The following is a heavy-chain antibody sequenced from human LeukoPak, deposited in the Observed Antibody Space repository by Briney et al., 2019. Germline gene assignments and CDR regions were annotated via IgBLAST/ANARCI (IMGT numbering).Heavy chain of an antibody. Sequence: GGSLRLSCAASGFTFSSFGIHWVRQAPGKGLEWVAIVWYDGSNKYYADSVEGRFTISRDNSKNTLYLQMNSLRAEDTAVYYCARDVVAATLTFSYGMDVWGQGTTVTVSS. D-gene: IGHD2-15*01. CDR3: ARDVVAATLTFSYGMDV. V-gene: IGHV3-33*01. J-gene: IGHJ6*02. CDR2: VWYDGSNK. CDR1: GFTFSSFG.